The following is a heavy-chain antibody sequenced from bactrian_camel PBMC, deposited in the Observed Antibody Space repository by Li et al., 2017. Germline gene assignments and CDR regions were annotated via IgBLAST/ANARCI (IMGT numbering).Heavy chain of an antibody. CDR3: AAGWSYGVGTLLRRHYNY. Sequence: QLVESGGGSVQAGGSLRLSCSTSGYTYNNYCMGWFRRAPGKEREAVAGIYTGGDKTVYADSVKGRFAIWQDNAKNTVYLQINYLRPEDTAIYYCAAGWSYGVGTLLRRHYNYWGQGTQVTVS. D-gene: IGHD5*01. J-gene: IGHJ4*01. V-gene: IGHV3S1*01. CDR2: IYTGGDKT. CDR1: GYTYNNYC.